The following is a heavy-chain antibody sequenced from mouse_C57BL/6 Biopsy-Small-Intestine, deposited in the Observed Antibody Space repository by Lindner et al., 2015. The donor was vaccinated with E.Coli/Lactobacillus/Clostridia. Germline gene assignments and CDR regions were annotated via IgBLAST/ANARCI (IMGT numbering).Heavy chain of an antibody. CDR2: VSPFNGDI. Sequence: VQLQESGPELVKPGASVKISCRPSDYSFTVHFMTWVKQSHGKSLEWIGRVSPFNGDIFYNQKFKDKATLTVDKSSVTAHMELRSLTSEDSAVYYCVRYWGDYWGQGTTLTVSS. J-gene: IGHJ2*01. CDR3: VRYWGDY. CDR1: DYSFTVHF. D-gene: IGHD4-1*01. V-gene: IGHV1-20*01.